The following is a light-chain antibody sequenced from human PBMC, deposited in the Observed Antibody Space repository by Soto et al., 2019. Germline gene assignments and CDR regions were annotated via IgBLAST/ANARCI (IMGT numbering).Light chain of an antibody. CDR2: DVS. CDR1: SSDVGGYNY. CDR3: CSYAGSYTLV. J-gene: IGLJ2*01. Sequence: QSALTQPRSVSGSPGQSVTISCTGTSSDVGGYNYVSWYQQHPGKAPKLMIHDVSQRPSGVPDRFSGSKSGNTASLTSSGLQAEDEADYYCCSYAGSYTLVFGGGTKLTVL. V-gene: IGLV2-11*01.